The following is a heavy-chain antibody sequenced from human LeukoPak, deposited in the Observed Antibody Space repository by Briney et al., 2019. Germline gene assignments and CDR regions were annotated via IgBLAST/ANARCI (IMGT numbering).Heavy chain of an antibody. D-gene: IGHD3-9*01. Sequence: ASVKVSCKASGYTFTSYGISWVRQAPGQGLEWMGWISAYNGNTNYAQKLQGRVTMTTDTSTSTAYMELRSLRSDDTAVYYCARGGYYDILTGWVPNWFDPWGQGTLVTVSS. CDR2: ISAYNGNT. J-gene: IGHJ5*02. CDR3: ARGGYYDILTGWVPNWFDP. V-gene: IGHV1-18*01. CDR1: GYTFTSYG.